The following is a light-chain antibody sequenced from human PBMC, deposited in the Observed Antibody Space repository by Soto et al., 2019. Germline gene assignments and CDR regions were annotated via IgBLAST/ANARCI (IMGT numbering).Light chain of an antibody. CDR2: AAS. Sequence: DIQMTQSPTSLSASVGDRVTITCRASQGIRNYVAWYQQIPGKAPKLLIYAASTLQSGVPSRFSGSGSGTDITLTINGLQPEDVATYYCQKYSSVPVFGPGTKVKIK. V-gene: IGKV1-27*01. CDR3: QKYSSVPV. J-gene: IGKJ3*01. CDR1: QGIRNY.